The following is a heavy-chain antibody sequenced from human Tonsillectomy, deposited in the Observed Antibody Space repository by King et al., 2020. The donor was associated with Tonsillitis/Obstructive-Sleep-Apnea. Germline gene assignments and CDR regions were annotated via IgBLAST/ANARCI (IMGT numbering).Heavy chain of an antibody. Sequence: HVQLVESGSELKKPGASVKVSCKASGYTFTSYAMNWVRQAPGQGLEWMGWINTNTGNPTYAQGFTGRFVFSLDTYDSTAYLQISSLKAEDTAVYYCASGGISVAGPRGYWGEGPLVTVPS. CDR2: INTNTGNP. CDR1: GYTFTSYA. D-gene: IGHD6-19*01. V-gene: IGHV7-4-1*02. J-gene: IGHJ4*02. CDR3: ASGGISVAGPRGY.